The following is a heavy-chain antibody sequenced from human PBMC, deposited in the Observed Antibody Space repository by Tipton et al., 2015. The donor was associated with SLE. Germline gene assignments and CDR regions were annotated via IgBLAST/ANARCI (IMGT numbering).Heavy chain of an antibody. D-gene: IGHD5-24*01. CDR3: ASKDGYNSPVAFDI. J-gene: IGHJ3*02. V-gene: IGHV4-39*07. Sequence: TLSLTCTVSGGSISSSSYYWGWIRQPPGKGLEWIGRIYYSGSTYYNPSLKSRVTISVDTSKNQFSLKLSSVTAADTAVYYCASKDGYNSPVAFDIWGQGTMVTVSS. CDR2: IYYSGST. CDR1: GGSISSSSYY.